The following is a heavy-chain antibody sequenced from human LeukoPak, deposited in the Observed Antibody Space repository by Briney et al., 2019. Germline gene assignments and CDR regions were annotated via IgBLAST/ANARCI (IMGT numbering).Heavy chain of an antibody. CDR2: IYYSGST. D-gene: IGHD6-19*01. V-gene: IGHV4-39*01. CDR3: ARHRWHWLPRGGYYFDY. CDR1: GGSISSSSYY. J-gene: IGHJ4*02. Sequence: SATLSLTCTVSGGSISSSSYYWGWIRQPPGKGLEWIGSIYYSGSTYYNPSLKSRVTISVDTSKNQFSLKLSSVTAADTAVYYCARHRWHWLPRGGYYFDYWGQGTLVTVSS.